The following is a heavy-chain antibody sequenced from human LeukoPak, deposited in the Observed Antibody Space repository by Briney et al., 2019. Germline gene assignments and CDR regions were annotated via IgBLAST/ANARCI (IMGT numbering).Heavy chain of an antibody. CDR1: GGSISSFY. CDR2: IYYSGST. J-gene: IGHJ3*02. D-gene: IGHD3-10*01. V-gene: IGHV4-59*01. CDR3: ARDRSGDPPDAFDI. Sequence: SETLSLTCTVSGGSISSFYWSWIRQPPGKGLEWIGYIYYSGSTNYNPSLKSRVTISVDTSKNQFSLKLSSVTAADTAVYYCARDRSGDPPDAFDIWGQGTMVTVSS.